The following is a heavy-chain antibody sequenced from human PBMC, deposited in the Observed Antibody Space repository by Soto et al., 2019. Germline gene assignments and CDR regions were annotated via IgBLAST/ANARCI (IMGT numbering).Heavy chain of an antibody. J-gene: IGHJ6*02. V-gene: IGHV4-30-4*01. CDR3: ARSQRAKIPPAFYYYGMDV. CDR1: GGSISSGDYY. D-gene: IGHD2-21*01. Sequence: PSETLSLTCTVSGGSISSGDYYWSWIRQPPGKGLEWIGYIYYSGSTYYNPSLKSRVTISVDTSKNQFSLKLSSVTAADTAVYHCARSQRAKIPPAFYYYGMDVWGQGTTVTVSS. CDR2: IYYSGST.